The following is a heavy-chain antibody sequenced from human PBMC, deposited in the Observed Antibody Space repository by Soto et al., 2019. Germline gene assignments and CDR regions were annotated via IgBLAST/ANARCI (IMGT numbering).Heavy chain of an antibody. J-gene: IGHJ6*02. CDR2: IIPIFGTA. Sequence: SVKVSCKASGGTFSSYAISWVLQAPGQGLEWMGGIIPIFGTANYAQKFQGRVTITADESTSTAYMELSSLRSEDTAVYYCARDRRITIFGGVRGGYYYYRLHVWGQGNKVTVYS. CDR1: GGTFSSYA. CDR3: ARDRRITIFGGVRGGYYYYRLHV. V-gene: IGHV1-69*13. D-gene: IGHD3-3*01.